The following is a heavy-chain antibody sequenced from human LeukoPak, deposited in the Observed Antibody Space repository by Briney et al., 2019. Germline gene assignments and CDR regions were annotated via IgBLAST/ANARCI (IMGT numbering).Heavy chain of an antibody. V-gene: IGHV4-39*01. CDR2: IYYSGST. Sequence: SETLPLTCTVSGGSISSSSYYWGWTRQPPGKGLEWIGCIYYSGSTYYNPSLKGRVTISVDTSKNQFSLKLSSVTAADTAVYYCARHTRLYGDYFWFDRWGQGTLVTVSS. CDR3: ARHTRLYGDYFWFDR. J-gene: IGHJ5*02. CDR1: GGSISSSSYY. D-gene: IGHD4-17*01.